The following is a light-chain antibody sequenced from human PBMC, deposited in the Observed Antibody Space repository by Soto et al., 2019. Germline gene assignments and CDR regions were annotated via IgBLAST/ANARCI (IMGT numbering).Light chain of an antibody. CDR2: RAS. CDR1: QNIGTS. V-gene: IGKV1-5*03. Sequence: DIQMTQSPSALSASVGDSVTITCRASQNIGTSLAWYQQRPGNAPKLLIYRASSLESGVPSGFSGSGSGTEFTLTISSLQPDDFATSYCQQYAAYPVTFGQGTRLDIK. J-gene: IGKJ5*01. CDR3: QQYAAYPVT.